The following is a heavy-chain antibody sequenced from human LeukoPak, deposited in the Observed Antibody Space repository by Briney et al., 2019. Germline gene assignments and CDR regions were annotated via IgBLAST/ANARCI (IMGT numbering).Heavy chain of an antibody. CDR3: ARFKSGGFSYFDS. CDR2: IYYSGST. D-gene: IGHD3-3*01. CDR1: GGSISSYY. V-gene: IGHV4-59*01. J-gene: IGHJ4*02. Sequence: SETLSLTCTVSGGSISSYYWSWIRQPPGKGLEWIGYIYYSGSTNYNPSLKSRVTISVDTSKNQFSLKLSSVTAEDSAVYYCARFKSGGFSYFDSWGQGTLVAVSS.